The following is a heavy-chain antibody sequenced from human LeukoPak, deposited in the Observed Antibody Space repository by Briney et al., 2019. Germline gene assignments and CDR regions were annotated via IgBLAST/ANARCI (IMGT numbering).Heavy chain of an antibody. J-gene: IGHJ4*02. D-gene: IGHD2-15*01. CDR1: TFTFSDYG. Sequence: GGSLRLSCIGSTFTFSDYGMHWVRQAPGKGLEWVAFIRYDGTKTYYADSAKGRFTISRDNSKNTLYLQMNSLRAEDTAVYYCARDGRCSGGSCYSLPSGYWGQGTLVTVSS. V-gene: IGHV3-30*02. CDR3: ARDGRCSGGSCYSLPSGY. CDR2: IRYDGTKT.